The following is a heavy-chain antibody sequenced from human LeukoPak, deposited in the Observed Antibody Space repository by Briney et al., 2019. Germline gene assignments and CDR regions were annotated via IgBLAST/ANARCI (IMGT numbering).Heavy chain of an antibody. CDR1: GFSLITSGVG. Sequence: SGPTLVNPTQTLTLTCSFSGFSLITSGVGVGWIRQPPGKALEWLALIYWDDDNRYSPSLKSRLTITKDTSRNQVVLTMTNMDPVDTATYYCAHQISWVSDFDYWGQGTLVTVSS. CDR3: AHQISWVSDFDY. D-gene: IGHD7-27*01. J-gene: IGHJ4*02. V-gene: IGHV2-5*02. CDR2: IYWDDDN.